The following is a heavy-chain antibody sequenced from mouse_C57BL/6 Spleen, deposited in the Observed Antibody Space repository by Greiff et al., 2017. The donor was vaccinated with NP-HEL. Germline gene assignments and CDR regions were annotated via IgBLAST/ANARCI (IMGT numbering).Heavy chain of an antibody. CDR1: GYTFTDYN. Sequence: EVQRVESGPELVKPGASVKMSCKASGYTFTDYNMHWVKQSHGKSLEWIGYINPNNGGTSYNQKFKGKATLTVNKSSSTAYMELRSLTSEDSAVYYCARYHYDVWFAYWGQGTLVTVSA. CDR2: INPNNGGT. V-gene: IGHV1-22*01. D-gene: IGHD2-4*01. CDR3: ARYHYDVWFAY. J-gene: IGHJ3*01.